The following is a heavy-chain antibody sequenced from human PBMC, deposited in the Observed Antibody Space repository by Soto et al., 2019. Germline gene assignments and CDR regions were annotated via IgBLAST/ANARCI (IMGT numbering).Heavy chain of an antibody. Sequence: EVQLVESGGGLVQPGRSLRLSCTASGFTFGDYAINWVRQAPGRGLEWVGFIRSKAYGGTTENAASVKGRFTISRDDSKSIAYLQMNSLKTEDTAVYYCTRDYLFRGGYANDYWGQGTLVTVSS. CDR2: IRSKAYGGTT. CDR1: GFTFGDYA. CDR3: TRDYLFRGGYANDY. D-gene: IGHD5-12*01. J-gene: IGHJ4*02. V-gene: IGHV3-49*04.